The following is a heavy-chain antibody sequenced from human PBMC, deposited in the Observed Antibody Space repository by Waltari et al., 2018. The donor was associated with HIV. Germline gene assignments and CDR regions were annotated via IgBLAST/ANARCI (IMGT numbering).Heavy chain of an antibody. CDR1: GFALSSSV. D-gene: IGHD6-13*01. CDR2: ISGSDGNT. J-gene: IGHJ4*02. Sequence: EVQLVESGGGLVQPGGSLRLSCAASGFALSSSVMSWVRQAPGKGLEWVSTISGSDGNTYYPDSVQGRFTISRDNSKNTLFLQLNSLRAEDTAVYYCAILIAAAGDFDYWGQGTLVTVSS. CDR3: AILIAAAGDFDY. V-gene: IGHV3-23*04.